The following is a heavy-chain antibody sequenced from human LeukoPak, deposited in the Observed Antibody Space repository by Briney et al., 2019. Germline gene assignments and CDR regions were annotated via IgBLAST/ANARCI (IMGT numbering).Heavy chain of an antibody. CDR2: IKQDGSEK. D-gene: IGHD6-19*01. J-gene: IGHJ4*02. V-gene: IGHV3-7*01. Sequence: PGGSLRLSCAASGFTFSSYWMSWVRQAPGKGLEWVANIKQDGSEKYYVDSVKGRFTISRDNAKNSLYLQMNSLRAEDTAVYYCARDPVAGPTLFDYWGQGTLVTVSS. CDR1: GFTFSSYW. CDR3: ARDPVAGPTLFDY.